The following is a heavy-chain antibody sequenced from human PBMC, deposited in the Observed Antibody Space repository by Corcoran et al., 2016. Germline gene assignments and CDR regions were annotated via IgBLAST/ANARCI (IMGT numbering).Heavy chain of an antibody. V-gene: IGHV1-3*01. J-gene: IGHJ5*02. D-gene: IGHD5-18*01. CDR2: INAGNGNT. CDR1: GYTFTSYA. CDR3: AGDVMEDTAMFFNWFDP. Sequence: QVQLVQSGAEVKKPGASVKVSCKASGYTFTSYAMHWVRQAPGQRLEWMGWINAGNGNTKYSQKFQGRVTITRDTSASTAYMELSSLRSEDTAEYYCAGDVMEDTAMFFNWFDPWGQGTLVTVSS.